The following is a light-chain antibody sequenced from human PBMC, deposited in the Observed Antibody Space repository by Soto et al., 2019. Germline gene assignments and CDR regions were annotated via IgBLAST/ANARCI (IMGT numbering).Light chain of an antibody. CDR3: HQYGSSTT. V-gene: IGKV3-20*01. CDR2: GAS. CDR1: QSVPNNY. Sequence: EIVLTQSPGTLSLSPGERATLSCRASQSVPNNYLAWYQQKSGQAPRRLMFGASFRASGVPDRFSGSGSGTDFTLTISRLEPVDFAVDHCHQYGSSTTFGQGTKVDIK. J-gene: IGKJ1*01.